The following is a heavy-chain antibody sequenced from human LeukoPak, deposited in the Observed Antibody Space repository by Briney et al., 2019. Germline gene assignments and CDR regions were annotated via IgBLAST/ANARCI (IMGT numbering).Heavy chain of an antibody. CDR2: IIPIFGTA. D-gene: IGHD3-16*01. V-gene: IGHV1-69*06. Sequence: ASVKVSCKASGGTFSSYAISWVRQAPGQGLEWMGGIIPIFGTANYAQKFQGRVTITADKSTSTAYMELSSLRSEDTAVYYCAREGLGGPPYYYYYYMDVWGKGTTVTISS. CDR3: AREGLGGPPYYYYYYMDV. CDR1: GGTFSSYA. J-gene: IGHJ6*03.